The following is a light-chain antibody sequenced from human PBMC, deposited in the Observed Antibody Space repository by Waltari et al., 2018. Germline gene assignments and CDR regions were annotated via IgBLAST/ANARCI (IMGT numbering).Light chain of an antibody. J-gene: IGLJ1*01. CDR1: SSDIGAYNY. CDR3: NSYAGSNTFI. Sequence: QAALTQPRSVSGSPGQSVTISCTGTSSDIGAYNYVSWYQHHPGTAPKLMIFEVSKRPSGVSDRFSGSKSGNTASLTISGLQVEDEADYYCNSYAGSNTFIFGVGTRLTVL. CDR2: EVS. V-gene: IGLV2-11*01.